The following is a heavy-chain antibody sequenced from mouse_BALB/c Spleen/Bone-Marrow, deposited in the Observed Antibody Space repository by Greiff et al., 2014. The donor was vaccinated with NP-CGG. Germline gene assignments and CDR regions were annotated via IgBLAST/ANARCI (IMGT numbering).Heavy chain of an antibody. D-gene: IGHD1-2*01. Sequence: QVQLKESGPGLGAPSQSLSITCTVSGFSFTSYGVHWGRQPPGKGLEGLGVIWAGGSTNYNSALMSRLSISKDNSKSQVFLKMNSLQTDDTAMYYCARITTATGAMDYWGQGTSVTVSS. J-gene: IGHJ4*01. CDR2: IWAGGST. CDR3: ARITTATGAMDY. CDR1: GFSFTSYG. V-gene: IGHV2-9*02.